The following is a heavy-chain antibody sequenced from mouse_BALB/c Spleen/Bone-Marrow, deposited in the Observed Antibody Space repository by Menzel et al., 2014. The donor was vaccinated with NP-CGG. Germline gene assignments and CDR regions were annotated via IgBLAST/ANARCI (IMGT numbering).Heavy chain of an antibody. V-gene: IGHV14-3*02. Sequence: EVQLQQSGAELVKPGASVKLSCTASGFNIKDTYMHWAKQRPEQGLEWIGRIDPANGNTKYDPKFQGKATITADTSSNTAYLQLSSLTSEDTAVYYCARSGYGSSLFAYWGQGTLVTVSA. D-gene: IGHD1-1*01. CDR3: ARSGYGSSLFAY. J-gene: IGHJ3*01. CDR1: GFNIKDTY. CDR2: IDPANGNT.